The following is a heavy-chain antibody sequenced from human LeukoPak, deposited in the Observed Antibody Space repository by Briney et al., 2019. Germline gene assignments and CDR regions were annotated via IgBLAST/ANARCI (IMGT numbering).Heavy chain of an antibody. Sequence: PGGSLRLSCAASGFTFSSYSMNWVRQAPGKGLEWVSSISSSSSYIYYADSVKGRFTISRDNAKNSLYLQMNSLRAEDTAVYYCARDIRVVPAATRYDAFDIWGQGTMVTVSS. CDR2: ISSSSSYI. J-gene: IGHJ3*02. CDR3: ARDIRVVPAATRYDAFDI. CDR1: GFTFSSYS. D-gene: IGHD2-2*01. V-gene: IGHV3-21*01.